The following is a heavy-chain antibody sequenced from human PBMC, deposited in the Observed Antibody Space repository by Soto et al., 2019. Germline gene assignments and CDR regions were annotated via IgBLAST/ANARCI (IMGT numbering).Heavy chain of an antibody. V-gene: IGHV1-46*03. CDR2: INPSGGST. CDR3: ARGDCTNGVCYTANSVDY. Sequence: ASVKVSCKASGYTFTSYYMHWVRQAPGQGLEWMGIINPSGGSTSYAQKFQGRVTMTRDTSTSTVYMELSSLRSEDTAVYYCARGDCTNGVCYTANSVDYWGQGTLVTVSS. D-gene: IGHD2-8*01. CDR1: GYTFTSYY. J-gene: IGHJ4*02.